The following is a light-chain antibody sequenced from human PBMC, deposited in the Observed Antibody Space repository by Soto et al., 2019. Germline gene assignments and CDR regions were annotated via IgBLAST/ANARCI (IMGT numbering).Light chain of an antibody. V-gene: IGKV1-39*01. CDR3: QQSYSPLSIT. Sequence: DIQMTQSPSSLSASVGDRVTITCRASESISRHLNWYQQKPGKAPKLLIYAASSLQNGVPSRFSGGGSGTDFTLTISNLQPEDFATHYCQQSYSPLSITFGQGTRLEIK. CDR1: ESISRH. CDR2: AAS. J-gene: IGKJ5*01.